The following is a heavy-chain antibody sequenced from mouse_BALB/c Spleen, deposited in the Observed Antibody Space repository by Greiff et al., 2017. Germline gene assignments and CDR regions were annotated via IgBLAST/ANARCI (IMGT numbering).Heavy chain of an antibody. CDR1: GFTFSSYA. J-gene: IGHJ4*01. V-gene: IGHV5-9-3*01. D-gene: IGHD1-1*01. Sequence: EVQGVESGGGLVKPGGSLKLSCAASGFTFSSYAMSWVRQTPEKRLEWVATISSGGSYTYYPDSVKGRFTISRDNAKNTLYLQMSSLRSEDTAMYYCARHNTTVVANAMDYWGQGTSVTVSS. CDR3: ARHNTTVVANAMDY. CDR2: ISSGGSYT.